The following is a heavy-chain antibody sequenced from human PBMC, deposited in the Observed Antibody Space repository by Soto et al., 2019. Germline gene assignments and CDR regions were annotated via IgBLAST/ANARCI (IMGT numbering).Heavy chain of an antibody. J-gene: IGHJ4*02. CDR2: IYYSGST. Sequence: QVQLQESGPGLVKPSETLSLTCTVSGGSISSYYWSWIRQPPGKGLEWIGYIYYSGSTNYNPSLKSRGTISVDTSKNQFSLKLSSVTAADTAVYYGARVGWTTVGYYFDYWGQGTLVTVSS. CDR1: GGSISSYY. V-gene: IGHV4-59*01. CDR3: ARVGWTTVGYYFDY. D-gene: IGHD4-17*01.